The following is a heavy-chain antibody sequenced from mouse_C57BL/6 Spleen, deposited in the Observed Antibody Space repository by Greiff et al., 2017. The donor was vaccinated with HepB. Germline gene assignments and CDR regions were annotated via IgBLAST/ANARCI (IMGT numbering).Heavy chain of an antibody. CDR2: IYPGSGNT. V-gene: IGHV1-66*01. J-gene: IGHJ4*01. D-gene: IGHD3-2*02. CDR1: GYSFTSYY. Sequence: RVESGASVKISCKASGYSFTSYYIHWVKQRPGQGLEWIGWIYPGSGNTKYNEKFKGKATLTADTSSSTAYMQLSSLTSEDSAVYYCARGTAQGRDYYAMDYWGQGTSVTVSS. CDR3: ARGTAQGRDYYAMDY.